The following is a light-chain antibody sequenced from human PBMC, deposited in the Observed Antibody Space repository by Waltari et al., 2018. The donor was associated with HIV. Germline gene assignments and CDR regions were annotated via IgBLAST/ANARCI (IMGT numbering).Light chain of an antibody. Sequence: QSALTQPPSASGSPGQSVTISCTGTSSDVGGYNYVPGYQQHPGKAPKLMIYEVSKRPSGVPDRFSGSKSGNTASLTVSGLQAEDEADYYCSSSRVFGGGTKLTVL. CDR3: SSSRV. CDR2: EVS. V-gene: IGLV2-8*01. J-gene: IGLJ3*02. CDR1: SSDVGGYNY.